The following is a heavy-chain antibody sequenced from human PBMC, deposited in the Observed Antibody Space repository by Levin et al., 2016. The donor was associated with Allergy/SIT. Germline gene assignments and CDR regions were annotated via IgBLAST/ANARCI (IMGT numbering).Heavy chain of an antibody. CDR1: GFTFSTFS. J-gene: IGHJ4*02. CDR3: VRDGGAYYDSTGCFDY. D-gene: IGHD3-22*01. V-gene: IGHV3-21*06. CDR2: ISSSSRHI. Sequence: GGSLRLSCAASGFTFSTFSMNWVRQAPGKGLEWVSYISSSSRHIYYADSVKGRFTISRDNAKDSLYLQMNSLRAEDTAVYHCVRDGGAYYDSTGCFDYWGQGAPVTVSS.